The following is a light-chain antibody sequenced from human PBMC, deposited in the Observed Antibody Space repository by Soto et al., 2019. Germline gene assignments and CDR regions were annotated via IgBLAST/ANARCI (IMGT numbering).Light chain of an antibody. Sequence: EVVLTQSPLSLPVTLGQPAYIFCRSSQSLLYSDGKTFLTWFHQRPGQAPRRLIYEVSNRDSGVTDRFSGSGSGTDFTLKISRVEAEDVGVYYCLQGTHWPLTFGGGTKVEIK. CDR2: EVS. CDR1: QSLLYSDGKTF. CDR3: LQGTHWPLT. J-gene: IGKJ4*01. V-gene: IGKV2-30*01.